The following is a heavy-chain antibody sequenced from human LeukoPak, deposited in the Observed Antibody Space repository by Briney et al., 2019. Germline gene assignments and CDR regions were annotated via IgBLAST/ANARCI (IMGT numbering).Heavy chain of an antibody. CDR2: INTIGGST. Sequence: AGSLRLSCAASGFTFSSYGMTWVRQAPGKGLEWGSAINTIGGSTWYADSVKGRFTISRDNAKNALYMQMNSLRAEDTAVYYCAKERGPRQALDYWGQGTLVTVSS. D-gene: IGHD3-10*01. CDR1: GFTFSSYG. V-gene: IGHV3-23*01. CDR3: AKERGPRQALDY. J-gene: IGHJ4*02.